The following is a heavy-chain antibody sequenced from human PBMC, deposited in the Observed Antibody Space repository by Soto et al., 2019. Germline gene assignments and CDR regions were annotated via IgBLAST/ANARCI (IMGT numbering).Heavy chain of an antibody. Sequence: EAQLVESGGGLVKPGGSLRLSCAGSGFTFSSDSMNWVRQAPGKGLEWVSSISSSGDDIHYADSMKGRFTISRDNANTLLYLQMNTLRAEDTAVYYCAGAEDRYGYCFDYWGQGTLVTVSS. J-gene: IGHJ4*02. CDR3: AGAEDRYGYCFDY. D-gene: IGHD5-18*01. CDR1: GFTFSSDS. CDR2: ISSSGDDI. V-gene: IGHV3-21*01.